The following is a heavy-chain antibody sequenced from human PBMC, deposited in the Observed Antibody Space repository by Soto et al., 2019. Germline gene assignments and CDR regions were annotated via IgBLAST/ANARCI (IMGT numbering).Heavy chain of an antibody. Sequence: KPSETLSLTCAVYGGSFSGYYWSWIRQPPGKGLEWIGEINHSGSTNYNPSLKSRVTISVDTSKNQFSLKLSSVTAADTAVYYCARGRSIQHDYVWGSYRWGFDYWGQGTLVTVSS. V-gene: IGHV4-34*01. CDR2: INHSGST. CDR3: ARGRSIQHDYVWGSYRWGFDY. CDR1: GGSFSGYY. D-gene: IGHD3-16*02. J-gene: IGHJ4*02.